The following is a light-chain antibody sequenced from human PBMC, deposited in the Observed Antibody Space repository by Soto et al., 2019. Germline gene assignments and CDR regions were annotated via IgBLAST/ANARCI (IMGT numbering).Light chain of an antibody. CDR3: QQYGSSPLT. Sequence: DIVLTQSPGTLSLSPGERATLSCRASQSVSSISLAWYQQKPGQSPRLLIYGASSRATGIPDRFSGSGSGTDFTLTIGRVEPEDFAVYYCQQYGSSPLTFGGGNKVEIK. V-gene: IGKV3-20*01. CDR1: QSVSSIS. CDR2: GAS. J-gene: IGKJ4*01.